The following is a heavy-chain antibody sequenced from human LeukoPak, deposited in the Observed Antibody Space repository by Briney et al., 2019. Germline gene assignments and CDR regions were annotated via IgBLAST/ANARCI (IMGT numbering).Heavy chain of an antibody. Sequence: GGSLRLSCAASGXSFSSCVMLWVRQAPGMGLEYVSSIDPDGDTTYYANSVKGRFTISRDNSKNMLYLQMGSLTTEDMAVYYCAAQGTRTGAYDPWGQGTLVTVSS. CDR2: IDPDGDTT. CDR1: GXSFSSCV. CDR3: AAQGTRTGAYDP. V-gene: IGHV3-64*01. J-gene: IGHJ5*02. D-gene: IGHD1-1*01.